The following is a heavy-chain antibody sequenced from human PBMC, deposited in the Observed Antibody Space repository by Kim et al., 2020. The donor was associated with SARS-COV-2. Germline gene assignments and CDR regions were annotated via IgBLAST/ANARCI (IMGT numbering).Heavy chain of an antibody. CDR1: GFTFSSYW. J-gene: IGHJ4*02. V-gene: IGHV3-7*01. D-gene: IGHD2-15*01. CDR3: ARDGRIVVVPSV. CDR2: IKPDGSEK. Sequence: GGSLRLSCAASGFTFSSYWMSWVRQTPGKGQEWEWVATIKPDGSEKYHGDSVKGRFTISRDNTKNSLYLQMNFLRAEDTAIYYCARDGRIVVVPSVWGQGTPVTVST.